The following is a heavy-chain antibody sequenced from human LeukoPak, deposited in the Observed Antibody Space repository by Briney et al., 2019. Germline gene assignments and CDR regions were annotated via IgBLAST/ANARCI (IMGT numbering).Heavy chain of an antibody. CDR3: ARDSLVAYYYYMDV. CDR1: GFTFSSYS. V-gene: IGHV3-48*01. Sequence: GGSLRLSCAASGFTFSSYSMNWVRQAPGKGLEWVSYITGGSYTIYYAQSVRGRFTISRDNAKNSLYLQMNSLRAEDTAVYYCARDSLVAYYYYMDVWGKGTAVTVSS. CDR2: ITGGSYTI. J-gene: IGHJ6*03. D-gene: IGHD2-21*01.